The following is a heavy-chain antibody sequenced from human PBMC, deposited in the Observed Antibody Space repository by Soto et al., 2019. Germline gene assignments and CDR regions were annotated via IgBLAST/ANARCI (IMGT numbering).Heavy chain of an antibody. CDR3: AKSYSSSWYERVNWFDP. D-gene: IGHD6-13*01. Sequence: GGSLRLSCAASGFTFSSYAMSWVRQAPGKGLEWVSAISGSGGSTYYADSVKGRFTISRDNSKNTLYLQMNSLRAEDTAVYYCAKSYSSSWYERVNWFDPWGQGTLVTVS. V-gene: IGHV3-23*01. CDR2: ISGSGGST. CDR1: GFTFSSYA. J-gene: IGHJ5*02.